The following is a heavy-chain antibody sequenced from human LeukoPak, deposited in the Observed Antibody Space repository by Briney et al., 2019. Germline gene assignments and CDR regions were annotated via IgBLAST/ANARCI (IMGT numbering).Heavy chain of an antibody. CDR2: ISSRSGYI. V-gene: IGHV3-21*06. D-gene: IGHD2-15*01. Sequence: GGSLRLSCAASGFTFSSYSMNWVRQAPGKGLEWVSSISSRSGYIYYADSVKGRFTISRDNAKASLFLQMNSLGVEDTAVYYCARGRGFSGSWAPMDAFNVWGQGTMVTVSS. CDR1: GFTFSSYS. J-gene: IGHJ3*01. CDR3: ARGRGFSGSWAPMDAFNV.